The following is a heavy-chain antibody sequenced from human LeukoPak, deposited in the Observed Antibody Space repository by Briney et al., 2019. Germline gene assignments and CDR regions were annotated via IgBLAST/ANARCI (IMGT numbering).Heavy chain of an antibody. CDR1: GFTFSSYW. Sequence: PGGSLRLSCAASGFTFSSYWMSWVRQAPGKGLEWVANIKQDGSEKYYVDSVKGRFTISRDNAKNSLYLQMNSLRAEDTAVYYCARDPPIDCSSTSCYAGIWYFDLWGRGTLVTVSS. V-gene: IGHV3-7*01. CDR2: IKQDGSEK. D-gene: IGHD2-2*01. CDR3: ARDPPIDCSSTSCYAGIWYFDL. J-gene: IGHJ2*01.